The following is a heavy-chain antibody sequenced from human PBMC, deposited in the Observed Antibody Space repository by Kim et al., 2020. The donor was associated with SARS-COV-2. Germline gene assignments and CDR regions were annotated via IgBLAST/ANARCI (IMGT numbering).Heavy chain of an antibody. CDR2: GRP. J-gene: IGHJ4*02. CDR3: ARDSGGLDY. V-gene: IGHV4-59*01. D-gene: IGHD6-25*01. Sequence: GRPNTHPSLQERVTISFDTSKNQFSLKLSSVTAADTAVYYCARDSGGLDYWGQGTLVTVSS.